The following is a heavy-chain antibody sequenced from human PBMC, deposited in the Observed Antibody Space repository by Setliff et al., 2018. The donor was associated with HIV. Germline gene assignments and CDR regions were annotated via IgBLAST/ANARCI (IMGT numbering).Heavy chain of an antibody. CDR3: ARGGASSHWLGP. CDR2: INHSGST. D-gene: IGHD3-10*01. Sequence: SETLSLTCAVYGGSFSDYYWSWIRQPPGKGLEWIGEINHSGSTNYNPSLKSRVTISVDTSMNQFSLKLTSVTAADTAIYYCARGGASSHWLGPWGKGILVTVSS. CDR1: GGSFSDYY. V-gene: IGHV4-34*01. J-gene: IGHJ5*02.